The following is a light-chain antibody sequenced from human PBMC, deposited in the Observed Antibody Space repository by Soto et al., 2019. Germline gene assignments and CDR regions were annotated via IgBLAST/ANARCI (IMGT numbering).Light chain of an antibody. CDR2: GAS. CDR3: QQYDSLPYT. CDR1: QDINDY. J-gene: IGKJ2*01. Sequence: EIQMTQSPSSLSASLGDRVTITCQASQDINDYSNWYQQKPGKAPRLLIYGASFLEVGVPSRFSGSGSGTHFTLTISSLQPEDVATYYCQQYDSLPYTFGQGTRLGSN. V-gene: IGKV1-33*01.